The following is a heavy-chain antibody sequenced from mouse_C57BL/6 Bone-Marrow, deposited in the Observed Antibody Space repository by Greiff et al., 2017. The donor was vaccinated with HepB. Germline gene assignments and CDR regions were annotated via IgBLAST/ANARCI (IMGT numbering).Heavy chain of an antibody. CDR2: ISGGGGNT. D-gene: IGHD2-3*01. Sequence: EVKLMESGGGLVKPGGSLKLSCAASVFTFSSYTMSWVRQTPEKRLEWVATISGGGGNTYYPDSVKGRFTISRDNAKNTLYLQMSSLRSEDTALYYCARRDGYRFAYWGQGTLVTVSA. CDR3: ARRDGYRFAY. J-gene: IGHJ3*01. CDR1: VFTFSSYT. V-gene: IGHV5-9*01.